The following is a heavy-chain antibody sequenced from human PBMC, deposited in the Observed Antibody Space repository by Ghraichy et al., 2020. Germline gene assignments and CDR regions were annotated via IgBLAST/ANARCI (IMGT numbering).Heavy chain of an antibody. D-gene: IGHD1-1*01. V-gene: IGHV3-11*01. CDR2: ISSSGSPI. CDR3: ARESSGTHANDY. J-gene: IGHJ4*02. Sequence: GESLNISCSASGFHFSNYYMSWIRQAPGKGLEWIAYISSSGSPIYHADSVKGRFTISRDNAENSLYLQMGSLSAEDTAVYYCARESSGTHANDYWGQGILVTVSS. CDR1: GFHFSNYY.